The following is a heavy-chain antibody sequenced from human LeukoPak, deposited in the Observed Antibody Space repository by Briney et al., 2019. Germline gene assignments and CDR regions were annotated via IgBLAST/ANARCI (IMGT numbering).Heavy chain of an antibody. CDR3: ASVLGYCSSTSCHRHAFDI. J-gene: IGHJ3*02. Sequence: TVKVSCKASGGTFSSYAISWVRQTPGQGLEWMGGIIPIFGTANYAQKFQGRVTITTDESTSTAYMELSSLRSEDTAVYYCASVLGYCSSTSCHRHAFDIWGQGTMVTVSS. CDR1: GGTFSSYA. CDR2: IIPIFGTA. D-gene: IGHD2-2*01. V-gene: IGHV1-69*05.